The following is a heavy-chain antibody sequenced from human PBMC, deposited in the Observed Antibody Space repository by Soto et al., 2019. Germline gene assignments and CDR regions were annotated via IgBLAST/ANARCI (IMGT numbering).Heavy chain of an antibody. CDR1: GGSISSYY. CDR3: ARLRGRGSSWYYCYFGMDV. V-gene: IGHV4-59*01. CDR2: IYYSGST. J-gene: IGHJ6*02. Sequence: SETLSLTCTVSGGSISSYYCSWIRHPPATGLEWIGYIYYSGSTNYNPSLKSRVPISVATSKNQFSLKLSSVTAADTAVYYCARLRGRGSSWYYCYFGMDVWGQGTTVTVSS. D-gene: IGHD6-13*01.